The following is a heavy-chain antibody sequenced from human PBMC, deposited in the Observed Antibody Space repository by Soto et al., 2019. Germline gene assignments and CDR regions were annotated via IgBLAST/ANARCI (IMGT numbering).Heavy chain of an antibody. V-gene: IGHV4-39*01. CDR2: IYYSGST. D-gene: IGHD2-15*01. J-gene: IGHJ4*02. CDR1: GGSISSSSYY. CDR3: ARHQPANYFDY. Sequence: QLQLQESGPGLVKPSETLSLTRTVSGGSISSSSYYWGWIRQPPGKGLEWIGSIYYSGSTYYNPSLKSRVTISVDTSKNQFSLKLSSVTAADTAVYYCARHQPANYFDYWGQGTLVTVSS.